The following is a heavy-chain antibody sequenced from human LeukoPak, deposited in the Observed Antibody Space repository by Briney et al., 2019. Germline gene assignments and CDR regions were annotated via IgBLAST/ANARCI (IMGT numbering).Heavy chain of an antibody. D-gene: IGHD3-10*01. V-gene: IGHV1-69*13. Sequence: ASVKVSCKASGGTFSSYAISWVRQAPGQGLEWMGGIIPIFGTANYAQKFQGRVTITAGESTSTAYMELSSLRSEDTAVYYCARNIAYYYGSGSYLAFDYWGQGTLVTVSS. J-gene: IGHJ4*02. CDR3: ARNIAYYYGSGSYLAFDY. CDR2: IIPIFGTA. CDR1: GGTFSSYA.